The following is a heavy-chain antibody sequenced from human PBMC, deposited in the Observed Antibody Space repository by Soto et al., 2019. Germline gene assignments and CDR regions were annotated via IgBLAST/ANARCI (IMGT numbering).Heavy chain of an antibody. Sequence: EVQLVESGGGLVQPGGSLRLSCSASGFTFSSYWMHWVRQAPGKGLVWVSHINNDGSSTIYADSVRGRFTISRDNAKNTLYLEMNGLIAEDTAVYFCARDARYYYMDVWGKGTTVTVSS. CDR2: INNDGSST. CDR3: ARDARYYYMDV. D-gene: IGHD6-6*01. CDR1: GFTFSSYW. V-gene: IGHV3-74*01. J-gene: IGHJ6*03.